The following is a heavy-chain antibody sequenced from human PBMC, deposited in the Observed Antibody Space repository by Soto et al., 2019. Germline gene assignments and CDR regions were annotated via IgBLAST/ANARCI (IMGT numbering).Heavy chain of an antibody. J-gene: IGHJ4*02. CDR3: ARILGGIDY. CDR1: GFTVSSNY. Sequence: EVQLVESGGGLVQPGGSLRLSCAASGFTVSSNYMTWVRQAPGKGLEWVSVIYNDGSTYYADSVKGRFTISRDNSKNTLYIHMNSLRDEDTGVYFCARILGGIDYWGQGTLVTVSS. V-gene: IGHV3-66*01. D-gene: IGHD3-16*01. CDR2: IYNDGST.